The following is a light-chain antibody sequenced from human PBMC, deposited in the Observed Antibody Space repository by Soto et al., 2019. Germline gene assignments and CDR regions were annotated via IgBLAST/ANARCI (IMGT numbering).Light chain of an antibody. CDR2: AAS. CDR1: QSVSDR. V-gene: IGKV3-15*01. CDR3: QQYADWPKT. Sequence: EIVMTQSPDTLSVSPGERATLSCRASQSVSDRVVWYQQKSGQAPSLLIYAASTMAAGVPARFSGSGSGTEFTLTISSLQSEDFAVYFCQQYADWPKTFGQGTKVDIK. J-gene: IGKJ1*01.